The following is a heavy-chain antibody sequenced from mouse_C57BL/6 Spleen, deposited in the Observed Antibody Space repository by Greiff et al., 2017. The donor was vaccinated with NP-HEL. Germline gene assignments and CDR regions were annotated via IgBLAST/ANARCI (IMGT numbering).Heavy chain of an antibody. D-gene: IGHD1-1*01. Sequence: QVQLKESGAELARPGASVKLSCTASGYTFTSYGISWVKQRPGQGLEWIGEIYPRSGNTYYTEKFKGKATLTADKSSSTAYMELRSLTSEDSADYFGARFYGSSYGDMGYWGQGTTVTVSS. CDR2: IYPRSGNT. J-gene: IGHJ4*01. CDR1: GYTFTSYG. V-gene: IGHV1-81*01. CDR3: ARFYGSSYGDMGY.